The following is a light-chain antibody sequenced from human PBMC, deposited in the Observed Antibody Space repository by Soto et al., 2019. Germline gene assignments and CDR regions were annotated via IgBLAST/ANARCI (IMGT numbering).Light chain of an antibody. CDR2: EVT. Sequence: QSALTQPASVSGSPGQSISISCTGTSSDVGIYDYVSWYQHHPGKAPKLMIYEVTNRPSGVSNRFSGSKSGNTASLPISGRQADDEAHYYCTSFSSDSTPLVFGGGTQLTVL. V-gene: IGLV2-14*01. CDR1: SSDVGIYDY. CDR3: TSFSSDSTPLV. J-gene: IGLJ2*01.